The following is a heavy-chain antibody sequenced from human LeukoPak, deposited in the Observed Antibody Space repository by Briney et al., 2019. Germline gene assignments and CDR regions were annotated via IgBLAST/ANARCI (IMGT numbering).Heavy chain of an antibody. CDR1: GFTFSNYA. J-gene: IGHJ4*02. CDR3: AINEGQWELFAY. V-gene: IGHV3-23*01. D-gene: IGHD1-26*01. Sequence: SGGSLRLSCAASGFTFSNYAMSWVRQAPGKGLEWVSIISESGDNTYYADSVKGRFTISRDNSKNTLYLQMSSLRAEDTAVHYCAINEGQWELFAYWGQGTLVTVSS. CDR2: ISESGDNT.